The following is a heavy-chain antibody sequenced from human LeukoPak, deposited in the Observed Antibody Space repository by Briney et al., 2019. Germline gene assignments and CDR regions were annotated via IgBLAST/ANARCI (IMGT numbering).Heavy chain of an antibody. Sequence: TGGSLRLSCAASGFAFSSYSMNWVRQAPGKGLEWVSYISSSSSTIYYADSVKGRFTISRDNAKNSLYLQMNSLRAEDTAVYYCARETRVLRFLEWLSGLGYWGQGTLVTVSS. CDR1: GFAFSSYS. CDR2: ISSSSSTI. D-gene: IGHD3-3*01. CDR3: ARETRVLRFLEWLSGLGY. V-gene: IGHV3-48*01. J-gene: IGHJ4*02.